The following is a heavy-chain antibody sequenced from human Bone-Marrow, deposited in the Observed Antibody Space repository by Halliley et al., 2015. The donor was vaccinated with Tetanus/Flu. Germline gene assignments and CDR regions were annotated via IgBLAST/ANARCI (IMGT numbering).Heavy chain of an antibody. V-gene: IGHV5-51*03. Sequence: QLVQSGAEVRKPGDSLKISCKGSGYTFTNYWIGWVRQRPGKGLEWMGIVYPGDATTRYSPSFEGQVTFSADKSISTAYLQWSSLKASDSAMYYCARSTATDYWGQGTLVIVSS. D-gene: IGHD2-8*02. CDR1: GYTFTNYW. J-gene: IGHJ4*02. CDR2: VYPGDATT. CDR3: ARSTATDY.